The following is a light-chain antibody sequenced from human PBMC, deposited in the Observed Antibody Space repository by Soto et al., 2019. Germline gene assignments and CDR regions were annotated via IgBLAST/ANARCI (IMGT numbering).Light chain of an antibody. CDR3: TSYAGSNNFCV. V-gene: IGLV2-8*01. CDR2: EVS. J-gene: IGLJ1*01. CDR1: SSDVGGYNY. Sequence: ALTQPPSASGSPGQSVTISCIGTSSDVGGYNYVSWYQQHPGKAPKVVIYEVSKRPSGVPDRFSGSKSGNTASLTVSGLQAEDEADYYCTSYAGSNNFCVFGTGTKLTVL.